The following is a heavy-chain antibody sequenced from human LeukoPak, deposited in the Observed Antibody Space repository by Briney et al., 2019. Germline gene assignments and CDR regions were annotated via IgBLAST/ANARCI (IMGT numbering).Heavy chain of an antibody. D-gene: IGHD6-19*01. CDR2: IYYSGST. Sequence: SETLSLTCTVSGGSISSGGYYWSWIRQHPGKGLEWIGYIYYSGSTYYNPSLKSRVTISVDTSKNQFSLKLSSVTAADTAVYYCARDRAAVAAVAGPEHFHHWGQGTLVTVSS. V-gene: IGHV4-31*03. CDR1: GGSISSGGYY. J-gene: IGHJ1*01. CDR3: ARDRAAVAAVAGPEHFHH.